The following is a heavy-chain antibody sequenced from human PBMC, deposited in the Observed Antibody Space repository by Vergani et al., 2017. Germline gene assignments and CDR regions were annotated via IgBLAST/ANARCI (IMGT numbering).Heavy chain of an antibody. J-gene: IGHJ4*02. CDR1: GFTFSSYG. Sequence: HVQLVESGGGVVQPGVSLRLSCAASGFTFSSYGMHWVRQAPGKGLEWVAFIRYDGSNKYYADSVKGRFTISRDNSKNTLYLQMNSLRAEDTAVYYCAKDLDDILTGPFDYWGQGTLVTVSS. V-gene: IGHV3-30*02. CDR2: IRYDGSNK. D-gene: IGHD3-9*01. CDR3: AKDLDDILTGPFDY.